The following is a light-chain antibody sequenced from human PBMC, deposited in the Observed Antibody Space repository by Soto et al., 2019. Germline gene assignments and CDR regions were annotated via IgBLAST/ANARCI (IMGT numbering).Light chain of an antibody. J-gene: IGKJ5*01. Sequence: DIPLTQSPSFLSASLLERVTIXCLASQGISSYLAWYQQKPGKAPKLLIYAASTLQSGVPSRFSGSGSGTEFTLTISSLQPEDFATYYCQQLNSYPITFGQGTRLEIK. CDR2: AAS. CDR1: QGISSY. V-gene: IGKV1-9*01. CDR3: QQLNSYPIT.